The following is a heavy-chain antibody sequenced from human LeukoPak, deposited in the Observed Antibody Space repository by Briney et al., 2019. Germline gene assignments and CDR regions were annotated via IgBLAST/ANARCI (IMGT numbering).Heavy chain of an antibody. CDR1: GGTFSSYA. V-gene: IGHV1-69*13. Sequence: GASVKVSCKASGGTFSSYAISWVRQAPGQGLEWMGGIIPIFGTANYAQKFQGRVTIAADESTSTAYMELSSLRSEDTAVYYCARVRELLHFDYWGQGTLVTVSS. J-gene: IGHJ4*02. CDR3: ARVRELLHFDY. D-gene: IGHD1-26*01. CDR2: IIPIFGTA.